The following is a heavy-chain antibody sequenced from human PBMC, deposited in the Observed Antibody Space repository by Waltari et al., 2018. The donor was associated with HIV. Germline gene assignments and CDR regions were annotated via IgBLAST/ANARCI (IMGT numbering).Heavy chain of an antibody. J-gene: IGHJ5*02. Sequence: QAQLAPSGAEVKKPGASVKVSCKASGYTFTSSGLSWVRQAPGQGLEWLGWISAYNGNTNYAQKLQGRVTMTTDTSTSTAYMELRSLRSDDTAAYYCARVGCSSASCYSGWFDPWGQGTLVTVSS. V-gene: IGHV1-18*01. CDR3: ARVGCSSASCYSGWFDP. D-gene: IGHD2-2*01. CDR2: ISAYNGNT. CDR1: GYTFTSSG.